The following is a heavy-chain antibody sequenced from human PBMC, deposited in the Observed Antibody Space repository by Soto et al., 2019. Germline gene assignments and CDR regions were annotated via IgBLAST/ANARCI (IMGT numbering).Heavy chain of an antibody. J-gene: IGHJ4*02. D-gene: IGHD5-18*01. CDR2: INAGNGNT. CDR1: GYTFISYS. Sequence: ASVKVSCKASGYTFISYSMNWVRQAPGQRLEWMGWINAGNGNTKYSQKFQGRVTITRDTSASTGYMELSSLRSEDTAVYYCARDPGYSYGYNWGQGTLVTVSS. V-gene: IGHV1-3*01. CDR3: ARDPGYSYGYN.